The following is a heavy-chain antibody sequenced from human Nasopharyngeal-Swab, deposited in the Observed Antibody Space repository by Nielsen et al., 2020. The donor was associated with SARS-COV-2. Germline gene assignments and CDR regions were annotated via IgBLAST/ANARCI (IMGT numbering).Heavy chain of an antibody. D-gene: IGHD1-26*01. J-gene: IGHJ5*02. Sequence: ASVKASCKVSGYTLTELSMHWVRQAPGKGLEWMGGFDPEDGETIYAQKFQGRVTMTEDTSTDTAYMELSSLRSEDTAVYYCATSPALIVGATPPVWFDPWGQGTLVTVSS. V-gene: IGHV1-24*01. CDR1: GYTLTELS. CDR3: ATSPALIVGATPPVWFDP. CDR2: FDPEDGET.